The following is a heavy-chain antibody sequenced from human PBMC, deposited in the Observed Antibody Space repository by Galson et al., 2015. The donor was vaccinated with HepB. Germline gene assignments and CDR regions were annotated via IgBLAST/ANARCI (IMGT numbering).Heavy chain of an antibody. CDR1: GFTFSMNA. CDR2: ISFDGRNK. V-gene: IGHV3-30*04. D-gene: IGHD5-18*01. J-gene: IGHJ4*02. Sequence: SLRLSCAASGFTFSMNAMHWVRQAPGKGLEWLAVISFDGRNKFYADSVKGRFTISRDNSKNTLSLQVNSLRAEDTAVYYCARDNTALVTSYFDYWGQGALVTVSS. CDR3: ARDNTALVTSYFDY.